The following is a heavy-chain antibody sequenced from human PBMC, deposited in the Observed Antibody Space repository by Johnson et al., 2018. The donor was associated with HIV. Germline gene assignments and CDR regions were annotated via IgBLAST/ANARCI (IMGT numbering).Heavy chain of an antibody. J-gene: IGHJ3*02. CDR3: ARIRAAAVLDGFDI. CDR1: GFKFDDYA. CDR2: ISWNSGSI. Sequence: VQVVESGGGLVQPGRSLRLSCAASGFKFDDYAMHWVRQVPGKGLEWVAGISWNSGSIGYAGSVKGRFTISRDNAKNSLYVQMNSLRPEDTALYYCARIRAAAVLDGFDIWGQGTIVSVSS. V-gene: IGHV3-9*01. D-gene: IGHD6-13*01.